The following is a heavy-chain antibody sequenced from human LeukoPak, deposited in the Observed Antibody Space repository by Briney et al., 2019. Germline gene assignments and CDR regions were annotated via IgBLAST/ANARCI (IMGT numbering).Heavy chain of an antibody. CDR1: GYTFTSYD. V-gene: IGHV1-8*03. Sequence: GASVKVSCKASGYTFTSYDINWVRQATGQGLEWMGWMNPNSGNTGYAQKFQGRVTITRNTSISTAYMELSSLRSEDTAVYYCAGGITIFGVVSAFFDYWGQGTLVTVSS. CDR2: MNPNSGNT. CDR3: AGGITIFGVVSAFFDY. J-gene: IGHJ4*02. D-gene: IGHD3-3*01.